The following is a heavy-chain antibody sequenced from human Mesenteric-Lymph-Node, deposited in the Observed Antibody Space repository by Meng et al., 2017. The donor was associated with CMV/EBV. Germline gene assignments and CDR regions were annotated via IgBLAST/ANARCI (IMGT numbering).Heavy chain of an antibody. J-gene: IGHJ6*02. CDR1: GYPFTSYC. V-gene: IGHV1-18*01. D-gene: IGHD2-2*01. Sequence: ASVKVSCKASGYPFTSYCISWVRQAPGHGLEWMGWISAYNGNTNYAQKLQGRVTMTTDTSTSTAYMELRSLRSDDTAVYYCAGCSSTSCYPYYYYGMDVWGQGTTVTVSS. CDR2: ISAYNGNT. CDR3: AGCSSTSCYPYYYYGMDV.